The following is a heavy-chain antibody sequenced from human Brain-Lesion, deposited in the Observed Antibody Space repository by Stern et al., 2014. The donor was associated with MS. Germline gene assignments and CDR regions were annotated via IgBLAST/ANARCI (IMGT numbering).Heavy chain of an antibody. CDR3: ARFPASRPHVFDS. J-gene: IGHJ4*02. D-gene: IGHD6-13*01. CDR2: SDHSGST. V-gene: IGHV4-4*02. CDR1: GGSISSSNW. Sequence: QVQLVQSGPGLVKPSGTLSLTCAVSGGSISSSNWWSWVRQSPGKGLEGIGESDHSGSTLSNPSLKSRVTVSVDKSKNRFSLTPRSVTAADTAAYFCARFPASRPHVFDSWGQGTLVTVSS.